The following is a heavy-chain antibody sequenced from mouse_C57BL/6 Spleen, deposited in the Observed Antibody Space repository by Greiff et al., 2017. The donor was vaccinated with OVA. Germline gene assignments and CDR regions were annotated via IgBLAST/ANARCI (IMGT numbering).Heavy chain of an antibody. Sequence: EVKLMESGAELVRPGASVKLSCTASGFNIKDYYMHWVKQRPEQGLEWIGRSDPEDGDTEYAPKFQGKATMTADTSSNTAYLQLSSLTSEDTAVYYCTTDEAQYAYETAYWGQGALVTVAA. CDR3: TTDEAQYAYETAY. J-gene: IGHJ3*01. CDR1: GFNIKDYY. CDR2: SDPEDGDT. V-gene: IGHV14-1*01. D-gene: IGHD6-5*01.